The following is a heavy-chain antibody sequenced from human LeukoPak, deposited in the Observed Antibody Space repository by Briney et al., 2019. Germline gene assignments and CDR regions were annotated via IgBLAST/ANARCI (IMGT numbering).Heavy chain of an antibody. CDR1: GFTFSTYF. Sequence: GGSLRLSCSVSGFTFSTYFMHWVRQAPGKGLEYVSAISNHGDNTYYADSVKGRFTISRDNSKNTLYLQMSSLRAYDTAVYYCVRGTLYGGQGTRDSVS. J-gene: IGHJ4*02. CDR2: ISNHGDNT. CDR3: VRGTLY. V-gene: IGHV3-64D*06.